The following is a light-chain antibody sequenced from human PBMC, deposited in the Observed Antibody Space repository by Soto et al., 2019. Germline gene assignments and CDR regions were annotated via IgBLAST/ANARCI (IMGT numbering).Light chain of an antibody. CDR3: CSYAGSLFV. Sequence: QSALTQPRSVSGSPGQSVTISCTGTNSDVGGYNFVSWYQQYPGKVPKLMIYDVSKRSSGVPDRFSGSKAGNTASLTISGLPADDEADYYCCSYAGSLFVFGGGTKLTVL. CDR2: DVS. V-gene: IGLV2-11*01. J-gene: IGLJ2*01. CDR1: NSDVGGYNF.